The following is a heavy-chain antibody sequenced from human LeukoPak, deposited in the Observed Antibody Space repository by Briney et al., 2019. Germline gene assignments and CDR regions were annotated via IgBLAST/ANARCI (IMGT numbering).Heavy chain of an antibody. J-gene: IGHJ4*02. V-gene: IGHV1-2*02. CDR1: GYTFTGYY. D-gene: IGHD7-27*01. CDR2: INPNSGGT. Sequence: ASVKVSCKASGYTFTGYYMHWVRQAPGQGLEWMGWINPNSGGTNYAQKFQGRVTMTRETSISTAYMELSRLRSDDTAVYYCARGYWGSVEDYFDYWGQGTLVTVSS. CDR3: ARGYWGSVEDYFDY.